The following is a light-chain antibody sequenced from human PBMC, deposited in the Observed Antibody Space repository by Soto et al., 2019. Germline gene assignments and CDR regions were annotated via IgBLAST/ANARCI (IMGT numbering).Light chain of an antibody. CDR3: CSYADVTTYV. Sequence: QSVLTQPASVSGSPGQSITISCTGTSNDVGSYDLVSWYQQHPGKAPKLIIFEGNKRPSWVSNRFSGPKSGNTASLTIAWLTPEDEADYYCCSYADVTTYVFGNGTKLTVL. CDR2: EGN. J-gene: IGLJ1*01. CDR1: SNDVGSYDL. V-gene: IGLV2-23*01.